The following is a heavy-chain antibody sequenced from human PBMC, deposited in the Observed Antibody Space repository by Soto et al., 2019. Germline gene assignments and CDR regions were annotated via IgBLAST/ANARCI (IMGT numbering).Heavy chain of an antibody. CDR2: ISSNGGST. D-gene: IGHD6-6*01. V-gene: IGHV3-64D*06. J-gene: IGHJ6*02. Sequence: LRLSCSASGFTFSSYAMHWVRQAPGKGLEYVSAISSNGGSTYYADSVKGGFTISRDNSKSTLYLQMSSLRAEDTAVYYCVKDEDSSPQPPYSYYYGMDVWGQGTTVTVSS. CDR3: VKDEDSSPQPPYSYYYGMDV. CDR1: GFTFSSYA.